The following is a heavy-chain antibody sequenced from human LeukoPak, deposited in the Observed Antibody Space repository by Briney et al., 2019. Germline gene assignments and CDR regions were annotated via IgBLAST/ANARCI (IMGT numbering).Heavy chain of an antibody. V-gene: IGHV4-39*07. D-gene: IGHD3-16*01. CDR3: ARDYTSAGGSPRNWFDP. J-gene: IGHJ5*02. CDR2: IYYSGGT. Sequence: SETLSLTCTVSGGSISSSSYYGGWIRQPPGKGLEWIGSIYYSGGTYYNPSLKSRVTISVDTSKNQFSLKLSSVTAADTAVYYCARDYTSAGGSPRNWFDPWGQGTLVTVSS. CDR1: GGSISSSSYY.